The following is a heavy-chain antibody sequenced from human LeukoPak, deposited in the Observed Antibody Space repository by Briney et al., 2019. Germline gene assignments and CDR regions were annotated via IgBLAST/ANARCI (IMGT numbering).Heavy chain of an antibody. CDR1: GNTFTSYD. CDR3: ARVPLEWLSNYYGMDV. V-gene: IGHV1-8*01. Sequence: GASVKVSCKASGNTFTSYDINWVRQATGQGLEWMGWMNPNSGNTGYAQKFQGRVTMTRNTSISTAYMELSSLRSEDTAVYYCARVPLEWLSNYYGMDVWGQGTTVTVSS. J-gene: IGHJ6*02. CDR2: MNPNSGNT. D-gene: IGHD3-3*01.